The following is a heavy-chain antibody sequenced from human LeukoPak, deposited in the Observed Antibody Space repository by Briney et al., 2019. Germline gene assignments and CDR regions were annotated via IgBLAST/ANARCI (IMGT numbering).Heavy chain of an antibody. CDR1: GYTFTTYN. D-gene: IGHD6-13*01. CDR3: ARTTEGHSWRTRYYSYYMDV. V-gene: IGHV1-18*01. Sequence: ASVKVSCKASGYTFTTYNINWVRQAPGQGHEWMGWISGYNGNTNYAQKLQGRVTMTTDTSTSTAYMELRSLKSDDTAVYYCARTTEGHSWRTRYYSYYMDVWGKGTTVTVSS. J-gene: IGHJ6*03. CDR2: ISGYNGNT.